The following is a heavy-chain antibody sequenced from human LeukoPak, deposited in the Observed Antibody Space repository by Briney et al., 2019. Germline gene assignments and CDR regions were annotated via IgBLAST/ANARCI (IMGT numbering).Heavy chain of an antibody. Sequence: GGSLRLSCAASGFTVSSNCMSWVRQAPGKGLEWVSVIYSGGSTYYADSVKGRFTISRDNSKNTLYLQMNSLRAEDTAVYYCARGTMVRLFDYWGQGTLVTVSS. CDR2: IYSGGST. V-gene: IGHV3-53*01. D-gene: IGHD4/OR15-4a*01. CDR3: ARGTMVRLFDY. J-gene: IGHJ4*02. CDR1: GFTVSSNC.